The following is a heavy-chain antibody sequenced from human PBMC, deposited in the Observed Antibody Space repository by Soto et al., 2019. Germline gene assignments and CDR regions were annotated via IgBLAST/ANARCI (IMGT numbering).Heavy chain of an antibody. CDR3: ARGELLCLPTDSDNWFDP. CDR2: IIPIFGTA. CDR1: GGTFSSYA. J-gene: IGHJ5*02. V-gene: IGHV1-69*13. Sequence: SVKVSCKASGGTFSSYAISWVRQAPGQGLEWMGGIIPIFGTANYAQKFQGRVTITADESTSTAYMELSSLRSEDTAVYYCARGELLCLPTDSDNWFDPWGQGTLVTVS. D-gene: IGHD2-2*01.